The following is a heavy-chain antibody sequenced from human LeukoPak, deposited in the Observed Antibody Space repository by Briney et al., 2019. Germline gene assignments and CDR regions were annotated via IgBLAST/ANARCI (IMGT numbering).Heavy chain of an antibody. J-gene: IGHJ4*02. CDR3: AKEIYYDSSGQKLFDY. Sequence: PXGSLRLSCAASGFTFSSYGMHWVRQAPGKGLEWVAVISYDGSNKYYADSVKGRFTISRDNSKNTLYLQMNSLRAEDTAVYYCAKEIYYDSSGQKLFDYWGQGTLVTVSS. D-gene: IGHD3-22*01. CDR2: ISYDGSNK. V-gene: IGHV3-30*18. CDR1: GFTFSSYG.